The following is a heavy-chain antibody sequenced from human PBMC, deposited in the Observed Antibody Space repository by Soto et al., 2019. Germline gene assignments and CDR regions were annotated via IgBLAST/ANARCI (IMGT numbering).Heavy chain of an antibody. D-gene: IGHD2-15*01. Sequence: ASVKVSCKASGGTFSSYAISWVRQAPGQGLEWMGGIIPIFGTANYAQKFQGRVTITADKSTSTASMELSSLRSEDTAVYYCASSVVVVVAVNCAFDIWGQGTMVTVSS. J-gene: IGHJ3*02. V-gene: IGHV1-69*06. CDR3: ASSVVVVVAVNCAFDI. CDR1: GGTFSSYA. CDR2: IIPIFGTA.